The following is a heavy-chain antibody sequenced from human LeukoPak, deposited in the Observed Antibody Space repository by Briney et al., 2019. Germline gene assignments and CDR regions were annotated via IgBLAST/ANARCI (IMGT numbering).Heavy chain of an antibody. V-gene: IGHV4-61*01. CDR1: GTSVSSGSYY. J-gene: IGHJ4*02. CDR3: ARDYGGDY. Sequence: PSETLSLTCTVSGTSVSSGSYYWGWIRQPPGKGLEWIGYIYYSGSTNYNPSLKSRVTISVDTSKNQFSLKLSSVTAADTAVYYCARDYGGDYWGQGTLVTVSS. CDR2: IYYSGST. D-gene: IGHD4-23*01.